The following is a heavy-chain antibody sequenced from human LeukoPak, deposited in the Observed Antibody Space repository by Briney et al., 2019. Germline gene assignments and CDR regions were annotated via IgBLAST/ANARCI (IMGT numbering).Heavy chain of an antibody. V-gene: IGHV3-53*01. Sequence: PGGSLRLSCAASGFTVSSNYMTWVRQAPGKGLQWVSLIDSGGSTYFADSVKGRFTISRDTSKNTLFLQMNSLRAEDTAVYYCARRAPTVIYYYYYYMDVWGKGTTVTVSS. CDR1: GFTVSSNY. J-gene: IGHJ6*03. D-gene: IGHD4-11*01. CDR2: IDSGGST. CDR3: ARRAPTVIYYYYYYMDV.